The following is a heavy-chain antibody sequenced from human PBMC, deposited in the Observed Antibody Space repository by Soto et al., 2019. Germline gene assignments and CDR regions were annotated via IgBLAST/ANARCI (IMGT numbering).Heavy chain of an antibody. D-gene: IGHD1-1*01. Sequence: QITLKESGPTLVKPTQTLTLTCTFSGFSLSTSGVGVGWIRQPPVKALEWLAPIYWDDDNRYSPSLKSRLTITKDTSKNQVVLTMTNMDPVDIATYSCAHTTGHDAFDIWGQWTMVTVPS. V-gene: IGHV2-5*02. CDR3: AHTTGHDAFDI. CDR2: IYWDDDN. J-gene: IGHJ3*02. CDR1: GFSLSTSGVG.